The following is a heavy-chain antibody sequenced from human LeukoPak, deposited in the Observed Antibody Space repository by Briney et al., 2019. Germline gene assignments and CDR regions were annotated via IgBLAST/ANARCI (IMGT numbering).Heavy chain of an antibody. CDR1: GFTFSSYA. Sequence: GGSLRLSCAASGFTFSSYAMHWVRQAPGKGLEWVAVISYGGSNKYYADSVKGRFTISRDNSKNTLYLQMNSLRAEDTAVYYCAKDYASSWRLYYYYYGMDVWGQGTTVTVSS. J-gene: IGHJ6*02. CDR2: ISYGGSNK. CDR3: AKDYASSWRLYYYYYGMDV. V-gene: IGHV3-30-3*01. D-gene: IGHD6-13*01.